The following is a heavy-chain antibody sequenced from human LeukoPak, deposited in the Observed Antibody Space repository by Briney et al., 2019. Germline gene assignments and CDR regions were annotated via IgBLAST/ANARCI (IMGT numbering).Heavy chain of an antibody. Sequence: SETLSLTCAVSGYSISSGYYWGWIRQPPGKGLEWIGSIYHSGSTYYNPSLKSRVTISVDTSKNQFSLKLSPVTAADTAVYYCARTGGMATLYDAFDIWGQGTMVTVSS. CDR1: GYSISSGYY. CDR3: ARTGGMATLYDAFDI. CDR2: IYHSGST. D-gene: IGHD5-24*01. V-gene: IGHV4-38-2*01. J-gene: IGHJ3*02.